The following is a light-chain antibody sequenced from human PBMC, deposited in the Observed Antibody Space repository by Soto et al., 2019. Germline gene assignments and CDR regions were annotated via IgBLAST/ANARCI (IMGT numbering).Light chain of an antibody. Sequence: QSVLTQPPSVSGAPGQRVTISCTATRSNIGTGYDVHWYQQLPGTAPKLLIYGNSNRPSGVPDRFSGSKSATSASLAITGLQAEDEADYYCQSYDSSLSVVFGGGTKVTVL. V-gene: IGLV1-40*01. J-gene: IGLJ2*01. CDR2: GNS. CDR1: RSNIGTGYD. CDR3: QSYDSSLSVV.